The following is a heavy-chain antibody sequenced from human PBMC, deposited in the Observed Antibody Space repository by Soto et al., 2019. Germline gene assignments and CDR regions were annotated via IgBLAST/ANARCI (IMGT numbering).Heavy chain of an antibody. CDR2: IFYTGST. J-gene: IGHJ4*02. V-gene: IGHV4-30-4*01. D-gene: IGHD3-22*01. CDR1: GGSISSDNYY. Sequence: KPSETLSLTCTVSGGSISSDNYYWSWIRQPPGKGLEWIGYIFYTGSTYYNPSLKSRVIISIDTAQNQFSLRLSSVTAADAAVYYCASTSYFDNSGSANWGQGTLVTVSS. CDR3: ASTSYFDNSGSAN.